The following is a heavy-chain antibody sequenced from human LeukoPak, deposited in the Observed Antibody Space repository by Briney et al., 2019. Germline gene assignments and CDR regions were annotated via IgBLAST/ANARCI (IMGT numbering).Heavy chain of an antibody. Sequence: QTGGSLRLSCAASGFTFSSYAMSWVRQAPGKGLEWVSAISGSGGSTYYADSVKGRFTISRDNSKNTLYLQMNSLRAEDTAVYYCARYSSSWYEWFDPWGQGALVTVSS. CDR3: ARYSSSWYEWFDP. CDR1: GFTFSSYA. D-gene: IGHD6-13*01. V-gene: IGHV3-23*01. J-gene: IGHJ5*02. CDR2: ISGSGGST.